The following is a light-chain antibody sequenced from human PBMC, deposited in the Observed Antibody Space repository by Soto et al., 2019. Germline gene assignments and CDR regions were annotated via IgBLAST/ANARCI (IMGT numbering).Light chain of an antibody. CDR3: QQRNVWPPVT. J-gene: IGKJ5*01. Sequence: EIVLTQSPATLSFSPGERATLSCSASPSVTNFLAWYQQKPGQAPRLLIYGAFNRATGIPARFSGSGSGTDFTLTISSLEPEDSAVYYCQQRNVWPPVTFGQGTRLEIK. CDR2: GAF. CDR1: PSVTNF. V-gene: IGKV3-11*01.